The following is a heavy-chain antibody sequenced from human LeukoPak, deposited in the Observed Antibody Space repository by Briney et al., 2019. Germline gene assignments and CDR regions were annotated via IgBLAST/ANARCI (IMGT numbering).Heavy chain of an antibody. Sequence: GGSLRLSCAASGFTFSSYAMSWVRQAPGKGLEWVSAISGSGGSTYYADSVKGRFTISRDNSKNTLYLQMNSLRAEDTAVYYCAKIGEITIFGVVIIRSGLDYYMDVWGKGTTVTVSS. CDR1: GFTFSSYA. V-gene: IGHV3-23*01. CDR3: AKIGEITIFGVVIIRSGLDYYMDV. J-gene: IGHJ6*03. D-gene: IGHD3-3*01. CDR2: ISGSGGST.